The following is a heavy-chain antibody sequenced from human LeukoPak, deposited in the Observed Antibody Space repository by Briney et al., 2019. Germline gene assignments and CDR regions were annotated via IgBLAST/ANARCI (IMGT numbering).Heavy chain of an antibody. Sequence: ASVKVSCEASGYTFTDYYIQWVRQAPGQGLEWMGWVNPNGGGTNYAQKFKGRVTMTSDTSISAGHMELTWLPRDDTAVYYCARSREGATAAAYWGQGTLVIVSS. J-gene: IGHJ4*02. CDR2: VNPNGGGT. D-gene: IGHD1-26*01. CDR1: GYTFTDYY. CDR3: ARSREGATAAAY. V-gene: IGHV1-2*02.